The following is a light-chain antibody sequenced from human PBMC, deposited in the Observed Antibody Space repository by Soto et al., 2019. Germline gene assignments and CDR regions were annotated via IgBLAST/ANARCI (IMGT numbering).Light chain of an antibody. Sequence: EIVLTQSPATLSVSPGERATLSCRASQSINTGLAWYQQKPGQAPRLLIYHASTRATGIPARFSGSGSGTEFTLTISSLQSEDFAVYYCQQYDNWRAFGQGTKVDIK. CDR1: QSINTG. CDR2: HAS. V-gene: IGKV3-15*01. J-gene: IGKJ1*01. CDR3: QQYDNWRA.